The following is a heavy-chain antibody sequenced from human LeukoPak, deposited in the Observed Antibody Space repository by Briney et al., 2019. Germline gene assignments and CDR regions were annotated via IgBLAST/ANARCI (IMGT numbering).Heavy chain of an antibody. CDR1: GYTFTSYG. J-gene: IGHJ5*02. Sequence: ASVKVSCKASGYTFTSYGISWVRQAPGQALEWIGWISAYNGNTNYAQKLQGRVTMTTDTSTSTAYMELRSLRSDDTAVYYCARDKVVVVPAAIRSRWFDPWGQGTLVIVSS. CDR3: ARDKVVVVPAAIRSRWFDP. CDR2: ISAYNGNT. D-gene: IGHD2-2*01. V-gene: IGHV1-18*01.